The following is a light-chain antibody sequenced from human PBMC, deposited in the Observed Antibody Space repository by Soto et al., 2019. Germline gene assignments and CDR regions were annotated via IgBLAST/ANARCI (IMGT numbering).Light chain of an antibody. J-gene: IGKJ4*02. CDR3: QQYDNWALL. V-gene: IGKV3-15*01. CDR2: SAS. Sequence: EIAMTQSPGFLSVSPGQRVTLSCRASHSITTNLAWYQQKPGQGPRLLIYSASTRAAGIPPRFSGHGAGTEFTLTISSLQSEDFADYYCQQYDNWALLFGGGTKVGSK. CDR1: HSITTN.